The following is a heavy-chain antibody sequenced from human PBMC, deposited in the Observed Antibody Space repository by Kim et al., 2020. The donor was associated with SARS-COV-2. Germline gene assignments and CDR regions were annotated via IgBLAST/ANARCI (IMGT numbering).Heavy chain of an antibody. V-gene: IGHV3-23*01. CDR1: GFTFSSYA. Sequence: GGSLRLSCEASGFTFSSYAMSWVRQAPGKGLEWVSAISGSGGSTYYADSVKGRFTISRDNSKNTLYLQMNSLRAEDTAVYYCAKEEYGSGSLLSYYYGMDIWSQGTRVTVCS. CDR2: ISGSGGST. D-gene: IGHD3-10*01. J-gene: IGHJ6*02. CDR3: AKEEYGSGSLLSYYYGMDI.